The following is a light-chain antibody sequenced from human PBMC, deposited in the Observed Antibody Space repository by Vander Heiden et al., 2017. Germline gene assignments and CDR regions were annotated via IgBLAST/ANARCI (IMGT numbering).Light chain of an antibody. Sequence: HSALTQPASVSGSPGQSITISCTGTSIDGGGYNYVSWYQQHPGKAPKLMMYEVSNRPSGVSNRFSGSKSGNTASLTISGLQAEDEADYYCSSYTSSSTLCVFGTGTKVTVL. CDR1: SIDGGGYNY. J-gene: IGLJ1*01. CDR2: EVS. V-gene: IGLV2-14*01. CDR3: SSYTSSSTLCV.